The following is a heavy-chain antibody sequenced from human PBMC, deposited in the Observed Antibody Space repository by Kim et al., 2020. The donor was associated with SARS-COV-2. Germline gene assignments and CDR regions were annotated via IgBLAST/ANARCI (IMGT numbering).Heavy chain of an antibody. V-gene: IGHV3-74*01. D-gene: IGHD6-19*01. CDR2: SST. J-gene: IGHJ4*02. CDR3: ARAVASDY. Sequence: SSTSSADSVKGRFTISRDNAKNTLYLQMNSLRAEDTAVYYCARAVASDYWGQGTLVTVSS.